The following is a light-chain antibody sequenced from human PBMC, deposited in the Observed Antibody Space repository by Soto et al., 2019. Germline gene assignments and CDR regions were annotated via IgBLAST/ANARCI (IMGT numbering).Light chain of an antibody. J-gene: IGKJ1*01. V-gene: IGKV3-20*01. CDR1: QSVSSTY. CDR2: GAS. Sequence: EIVLTQSPGTLSLSPGERATLSCRSSQSVSSTYLIWYQQKPGQAPRLLIYGASSRATGVPDRFSGSGSGTDFTLTIGRLEPEDFAVYYCHQYGISPPRTFGQGTKVDIK. CDR3: HQYGISPPRT.